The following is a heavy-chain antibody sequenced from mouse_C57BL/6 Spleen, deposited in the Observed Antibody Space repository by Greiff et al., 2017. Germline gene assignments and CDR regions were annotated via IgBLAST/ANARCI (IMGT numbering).Heavy chain of an antibody. D-gene: IGHD2-3*01. V-gene: IGHV1-80*01. CDR2: IYPGDGDT. CDR3: ASQGNGYFFAY. CDR1: GYAFSSYW. J-gene: IGHJ3*01. Sequence: VQLVESGAELVKPGASVKISCKASGYAFSSYWMNWVKQRPGKGLEWIGQIYPGDGDTNYNGKFKGKATLTADKSSSTAYMQLSSLTSEDSAVYFCASQGNGYFFAYWGQGTLVTVSA.